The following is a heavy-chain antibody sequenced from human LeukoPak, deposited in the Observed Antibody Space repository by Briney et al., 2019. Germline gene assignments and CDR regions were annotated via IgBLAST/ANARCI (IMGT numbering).Heavy chain of an antibody. CDR2: IIPIFGTA. CDR3: AREGGRITMIVGMRAFDI. J-gene: IGHJ3*02. CDR1: GGTFSSYA. Sequence: SVKVSCKASGGTFSSYAISWVRQAPGQGLEWMGGIIPIFGTANYAQKFQGRVTITADESTSTAYMELSSLRSEDTAVYYCAREGGRITMIVGMRAFDIWGQGTMVTVSS. D-gene: IGHD3-22*01. V-gene: IGHV1-69*13.